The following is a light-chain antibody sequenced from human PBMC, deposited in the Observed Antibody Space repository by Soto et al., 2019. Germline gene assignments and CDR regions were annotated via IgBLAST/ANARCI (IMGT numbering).Light chain of an antibody. CDR3: QTWGTGIQV. CDR1: SGHSNYA. Sequence: QSALTQSPSASASLGASVKLTCTLSSGHSNYAIAWHQLQPEKGPRYLMKLNSDGRHIKGDGIPDRFSGSSSGAERYLTISSLQSEDEAVYYCQTWGTGIQVFGGGTKLTVL. CDR2: LNSDGRH. J-gene: IGLJ2*01. V-gene: IGLV4-69*01.